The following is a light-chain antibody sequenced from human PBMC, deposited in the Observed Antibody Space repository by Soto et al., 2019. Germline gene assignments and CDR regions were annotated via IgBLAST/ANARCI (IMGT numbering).Light chain of an antibody. J-gene: IGLJ1*01. V-gene: IGLV1-40*01. CDR3: QSYDSSLGYV. Sequence: QSVLTQPPSVSGAPGQRVTISCTGSSSNIGAGYDVHWYQQLPGTAPKLLIYGNSNRPSGVPDRISGSKSGTSASLAITGLQAEDEADYYCQSYDSSLGYVFGTGTKLTVL. CDR2: GNS. CDR1: SSNIGAGYD.